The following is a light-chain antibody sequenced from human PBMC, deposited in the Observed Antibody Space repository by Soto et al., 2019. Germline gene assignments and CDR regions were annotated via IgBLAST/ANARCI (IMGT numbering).Light chain of an antibody. V-gene: IGKV3-11*01. CDR2: DAS. Sequence: EILFTQSPATLCFSPGERATLSFRASRSVSSYFAWYQQKPGQAPRLLLYDASNRATGIPATFSGSGSGTEFALTLTSIGPEDFEVYSCHQHSMWPPVPFGGGTKGDIK. CDR3: HQHSMWPPVP. CDR1: RSVSSY. J-gene: IGKJ4*01.